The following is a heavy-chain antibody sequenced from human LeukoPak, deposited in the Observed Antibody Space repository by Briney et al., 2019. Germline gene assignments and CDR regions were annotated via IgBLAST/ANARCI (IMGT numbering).Heavy chain of an antibody. D-gene: IGHD2-15*01. V-gene: IGHV3-30*18. Sequence: PGGSLRLSCAASGFTFSSYGMHWVRQAPGKGLEWVAVISYDGGNKYYADSVKGRFTISRDNSKNTLYLQMNSLRAEDTAVYYCAKASVVAATPDYWGQGTLVTVSS. J-gene: IGHJ4*02. CDR2: ISYDGGNK. CDR3: AKASVVAATPDY. CDR1: GFTFSSYG.